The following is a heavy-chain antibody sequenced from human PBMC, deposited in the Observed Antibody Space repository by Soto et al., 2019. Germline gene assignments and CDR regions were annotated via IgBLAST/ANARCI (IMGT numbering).Heavy chain of an antibody. CDR3: ARIRITMVRGVITPYYYGMDV. CDR1: GGTFSSYA. D-gene: IGHD3-10*01. V-gene: IGHV1-69*13. J-gene: IGHJ6*02. CDR2: IIPIFGTA. Sequence: SVKVSCKASGGTFSSYAISWVRQAPGQGLEWMGGIIPIFGTANYAQKFQGRVTITADESTSTAYMELSSLRPDDTAVYYCARIRITMVRGVITPYYYGMDVWGQGTTVTVSS.